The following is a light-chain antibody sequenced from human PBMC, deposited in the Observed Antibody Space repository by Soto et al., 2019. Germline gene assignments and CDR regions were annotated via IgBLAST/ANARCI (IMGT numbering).Light chain of an antibody. CDR1: QSLLHSNGYNY. V-gene: IGKV2-28*01. Sequence: DTVVSQSPLSLPVSPGEPASISCRSSQSLLHSNGYNYLEWYVQKPGQSPQLLVYLGSTRASGVPDRFSGSGSGTDFTLKISRVEAEDDGVYYCMQSLQAPPFTFGQGTKLEI. CDR2: LGS. J-gene: IGKJ2*01. CDR3: MQSLQAPPFT.